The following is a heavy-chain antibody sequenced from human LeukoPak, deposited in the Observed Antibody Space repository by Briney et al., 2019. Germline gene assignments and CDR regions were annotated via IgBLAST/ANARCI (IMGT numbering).Heavy chain of an antibody. CDR3: ARNLWFGESSDAFDM. D-gene: IGHD3-10*01. Sequence: YAQKFQGRVTMTRDTSISTAYMDMSSLRSDDTAVYYCARNLWFGESSDAFDMWGQGTMVTVSS. V-gene: IGHV1-2*02. J-gene: IGHJ3*02.